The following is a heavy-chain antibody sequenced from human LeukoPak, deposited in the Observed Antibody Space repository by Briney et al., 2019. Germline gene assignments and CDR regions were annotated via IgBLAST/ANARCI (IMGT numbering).Heavy chain of an antibody. J-gene: IGHJ4*02. CDR2: IYYSGST. CDR3: ARQVGSSGLLGY. CDR1: GGSISSSSYY. Sequence: SETLSLTCTVSGGSISSSSYYWGWIRQPPGKGLEWIGSIYYSGSTYYNPSLKSRVTISVDTSKNQFSLKLSSVTAADTAVYYCARQVGSSGLLGYWGREPWSPSPQ. D-gene: IGHD6-19*01. V-gene: IGHV4-39*01.